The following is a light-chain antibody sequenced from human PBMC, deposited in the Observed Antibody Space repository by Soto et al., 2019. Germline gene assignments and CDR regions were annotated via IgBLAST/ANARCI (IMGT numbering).Light chain of an antibody. CDR1: SNDVGDHNY. J-gene: IGLJ1*01. V-gene: IGLV2-14*01. CDR2: DVT. CDR3: GSYTSSSTLV. Sequence: QSALTQPASVSGSPGQSITISCTGTSNDVGDHNYVSWYQQQPGKAPKLMIYDVTNRPSGVSNRFSGSKSGNTASLTISGLQADDEADYYCGSYTSSSTLVFGTGTKLTVL.